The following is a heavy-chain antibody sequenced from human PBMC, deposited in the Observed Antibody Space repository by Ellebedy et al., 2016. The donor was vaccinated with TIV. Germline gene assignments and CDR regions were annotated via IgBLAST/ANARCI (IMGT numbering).Heavy chain of an antibody. CDR2: ISGSGDDT. Sequence: GESLKISCAASGFTFSYYAMVWVRLTPGKGLEWVAGISGSGDDTYYGDFVKGRFTISRDNSKGTLYLQMNSLRAEDTATYYCARGGESYWVPKGDYWGQGTLVTVS. CDR1: GFTFSYYA. J-gene: IGHJ4*02. D-gene: IGHD2-21*01. V-gene: IGHV3-23*01. CDR3: ARGGESYWVPKGDY.